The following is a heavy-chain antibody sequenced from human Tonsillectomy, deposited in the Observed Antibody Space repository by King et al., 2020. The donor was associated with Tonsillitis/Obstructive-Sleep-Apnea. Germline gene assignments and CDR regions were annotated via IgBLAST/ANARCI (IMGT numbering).Heavy chain of an antibody. CDR1: GFTVSRKY. Sequence: DVQLVESGGGLIQPGGSLRLSCAASGFTVSRKYMSWVRQAPGKGLEWVSVIYSGGSTHYADSVKGRFTISRDNSKNTLYLQMNSLRAEETAVYYCAFENSSSSFDYWGQGTLVTVSS. CDR2: IYSGGST. V-gene: IGHV3-53*01. J-gene: IGHJ4*02. D-gene: IGHD6-6*01. CDR3: AFENSSSSFDY.